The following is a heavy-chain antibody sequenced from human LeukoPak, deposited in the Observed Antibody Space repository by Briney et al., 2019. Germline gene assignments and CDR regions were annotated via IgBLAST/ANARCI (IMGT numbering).Heavy chain of an antibody. D-gene: IGHD3-10*01. Sequence: PGGSLRLSCAASGFTFSSYGMSWVRQAPGKGLEWVSAISGSGGSTYFADSVKGRFTISRDNSKNTLYLQMNSLRAEDTAVYYCAKYRSSAMVRGVINDYWGQGTLVTVSS. CDR3: AKYRSSAMVRGVINDY. J-gene: IGHJ4*02. CDR2: ISGSGGST. V-gene: IGHV3-23*01. CDR1: GFTFSSYG.